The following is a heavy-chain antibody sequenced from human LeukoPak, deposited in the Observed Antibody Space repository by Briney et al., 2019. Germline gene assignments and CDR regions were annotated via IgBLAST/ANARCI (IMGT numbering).Heavy chain of an antibody. CDR2: INTNTGNP. CDR3: ARKAMRSSWDFDY. D-gene: IGHD6-13*01. V-gene: IGHV7-4-1*02. J-gene: IGHJ4*02. CDR1: GYTFTNYA. Sequence: ASVKVSCKASGYTFTNYAMNWVRQAPGQGLEWMGGINTNTGNPTYAQDFTGRFVFSLDTSVSTAYLEISSLKAEDTAVYYCARKAMRSSWDFDYWGQGNLVTVSS.